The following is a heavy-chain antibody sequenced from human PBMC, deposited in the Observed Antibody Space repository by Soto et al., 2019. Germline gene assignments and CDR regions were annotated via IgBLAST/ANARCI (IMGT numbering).Heavy chain of an antibody. CDR1: GFTFSNYW. J-gene: IGHJ4*02. CDR3: ARGGRDGYSYVPSD. D-gene: IGHD2-15*01. CDR2: INSDGSST. V-gene: IGHV3-74*01. Sequence: EVQLVESGGGLVQPGGALRLSCAASGFTFSNYWMHWVRQAPGKGLVWVSRINSDGSSTTYADSVKGRFTISRDNPKNSLYLQMNSLRADDTAVYYCARGGRDGYSYVPSDWGRGSLVTVSS.